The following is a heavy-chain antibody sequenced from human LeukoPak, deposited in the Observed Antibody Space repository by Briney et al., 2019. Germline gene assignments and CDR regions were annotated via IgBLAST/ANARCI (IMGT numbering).Heavy chain of an antibody. V-gene: IGHV3-21*01. CDR3: APVEMAIDY. CDR2: ISSSSSYI. J-gene: IGHJ4*02. CDR1: GFTFSSYS. D-gene: IGHD5-24*01. Sequence: GGSLRLSCAASGFTFSSYSMNWVRQAPGKGLEWVSSISSSSSYIYYADSVKGRFTISRDNAKNSLYTQMNSLRAEDTAVYYCAPVEMAIDYWGQGTLVTVSS.